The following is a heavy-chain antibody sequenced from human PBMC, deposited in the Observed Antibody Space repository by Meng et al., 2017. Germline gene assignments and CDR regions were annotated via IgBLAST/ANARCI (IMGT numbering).Heavy chain of an antibody. CDR1: GRSFSGYY. D-gene: IGHD3-10*01. CDR2: INHSGST. Sequence: VHVHQWGAGLLEPSGNLSLTCAVYGRSFSGYYWSWIRQPPGKGLEWMGEINHSGSTNYNPSLKSRVTISVDTSKNQFSLKLSSVTAADTAVYYCARGLRITMVRGVKGWFDPWGQGTLVTVSS. CDR3: ARGLRITMVRGVKGWFDP. V-gene: IGHV4-34*01. J-gene: IGHJ5*02.